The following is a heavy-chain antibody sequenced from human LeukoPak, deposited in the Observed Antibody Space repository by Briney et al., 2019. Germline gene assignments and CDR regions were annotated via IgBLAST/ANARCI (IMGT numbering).Heavy chain of an antibody. CDR2: IVPIFGKT. D-gene: IGHD2-2*01. V-gene: IGHV1-69*05. CDR1: GGSFSSNI. CDR3: ARGWGIPAPISWFDP. Sequence: SVKGSCKASGGSFSSNIIGWVRQAPGQRLEWMGGIVPIFGKTKYAQKFQGRVTITTDESSSTAYMELSSLRSDDTAIYYCARGWGIPAPISWFDPWGQGTLVTVSS. J-gene: IGHJ5*02.